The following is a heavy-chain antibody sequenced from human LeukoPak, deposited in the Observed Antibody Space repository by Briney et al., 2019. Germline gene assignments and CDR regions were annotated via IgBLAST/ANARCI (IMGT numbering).Heavy chain of an antibody. V-gene: IGHV3-74*01. CDR1: RFTFRTYW. CDR3: TTLSSGFQEVDY. J-gene: IGHJ4*02. CDR2: INSDGSST. Sequence: GGSLRLSCAASRFTFRTYWMNWVRQAPGKGLGWVSRINSDGSSTNYADSVKGGFTISRDNAKKTLYLQMNSLRAEDTAVYYCTTLSSGFQEVDYCGQGTLVTVSS. D-gene: IGHD6-25*01.